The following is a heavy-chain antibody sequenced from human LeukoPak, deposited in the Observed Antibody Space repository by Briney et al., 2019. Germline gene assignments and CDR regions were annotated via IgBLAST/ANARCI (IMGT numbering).Heavy chain of an antibody. CDR1: GGSISSSSYY. CDR2: IYYSGST. CDR3: ARQLATRSFYDNSGSEPYYSDY. Sequence: SETLSLTCTVSGGSISSSSYYWGWIRQPPGKGLEWIGSIYYSGSTYYNPSLKSRVTIPVDTSKNQFSLKLSSVTAADTAVYYCARQLATRSFYDNSGSEPYYSDYWGQGTLVTVSS. J-gene: IGHJ4*02. V-gene: IGHV4-39*01. D-gene: IGHD3-22*01.